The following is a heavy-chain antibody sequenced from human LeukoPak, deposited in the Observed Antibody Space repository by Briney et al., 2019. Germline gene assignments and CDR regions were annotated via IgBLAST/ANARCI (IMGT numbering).Heavy chain of an antibody. V-gene: IGHV4-59*01. J-gene: IGHJ6*02. Sequence: SETLSLTCTVSGGSISSYYWSWLRQPPGKGLEWFGYIYYSGSTNYNPSLKSRVTISVDTSKNQFSLKLSSVTAADTAVYYCARGHYDILTGPMDYYYYGMDVWGQGTTVTVSS. CDR3: ARGHYDILTGPMDYYYYGMDV. CDR1: GGSISSYY. CDR2: IYYSGST. D-gene: IGHD3-9*01.